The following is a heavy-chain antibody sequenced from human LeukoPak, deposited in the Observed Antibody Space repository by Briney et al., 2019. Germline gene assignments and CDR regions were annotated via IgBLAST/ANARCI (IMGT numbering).Heavy chain of an antibody. CDR2: MNPNSGNT. CDR1: GYTFTSYD. CDR3: ARLIYRSSWSRFDP. J-gene: IGHJ5*02. Sequence: ASLQVSCKASGYTFTSYDINWVRQATGQGLESMGWMNPNSGNTGYAQKFQGRVTITRNTSISTAYMELSSLRSEDTAVYYCARLIYRSSWSRFDPWGQGTLVTVSS. D-gene: IGHD6-13*01. V-gene: IGHV1-8*03.